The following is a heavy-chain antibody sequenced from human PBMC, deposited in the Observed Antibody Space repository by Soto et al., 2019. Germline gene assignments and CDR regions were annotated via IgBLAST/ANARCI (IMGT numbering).Heavy chain of an antibody. J-gene: IGHJ6*03. CDR2: INPSGGST. CDR3: ASGVKDSGYMDV. V-gene: IGHV1-46*03. Sequence: GASVKVSCKASGYTFTSYYIHWVRQAPGQGLEWMGIINPSGGSTGYAQKFQGRVTMTRDTSTSTVYMELSSLRSEDTAVYYCASGVKDSGYMDVWGKGTTVTVSS. CDR1: GYTFTSYY. D-gene: IGHD3-16*01.